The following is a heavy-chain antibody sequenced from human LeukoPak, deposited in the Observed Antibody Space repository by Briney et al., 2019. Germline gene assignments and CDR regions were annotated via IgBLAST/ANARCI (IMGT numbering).Heavy chain of an antibody. CDR3: ARGILLEGARTPYYGMDV. CDR2: IGTAGDT. Sequence: GGSLRLSCAASGFTFSSYDMHWVRQATGKGLEWVSAIGTAGDTYYPGSVKGRFTISRENAKNSLYLQVNSLRAGDTAVYYCARGILLEGARTPYYGMDVWGQGTTVTVSS. CDR1: GFTFSSYD. V-gene: IGHV3-13*01. D-gene: IGHD6-13*01. J-gene: IGHJ6*02.